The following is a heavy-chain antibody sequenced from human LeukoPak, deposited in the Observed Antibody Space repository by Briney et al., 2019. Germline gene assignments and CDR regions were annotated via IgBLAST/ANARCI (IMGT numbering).Heavy chain of an antibody. D-gene: IGHD6-13*01. J-gene: IGHJ6*03. CDR1: GGFISSYY. V-gene: IGHV4-59*01. CDR2: IYYSGST. Sequence: SETLSLTCTVSGGFISSYYWSWIRQPPGKGLEWIGYIYYSGSTNYNPSLKGRVTISVDTSKNQFSLKLSSVTAADTAVYYCARASSSWSLYYYYYYMDVWGKRTTVTVSS. CDR3: ARASSSWSLYYYYYYMDV.